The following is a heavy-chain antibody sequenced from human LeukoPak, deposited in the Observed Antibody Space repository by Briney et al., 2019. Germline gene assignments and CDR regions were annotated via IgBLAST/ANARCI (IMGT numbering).Heavy chain of an antibody. V-gene: IGHV3-11*06. CDR2: LSSSSSYT. J-gene: IGHJ4*02. D-gene: IGHD1-26*01. CDR1: GFTLSDYY. CDR3: AIGGSGGYYY. Sequence: PGGCLRLSCAASGFTLSDYYMSWIRRARGKGLEWGSYLSSSSSYTNYADSVKGRFTISRDNAKNSLYLQMNSHRAEDTAVYYCAIGGSGGYYYWGQGTLGTVSS.